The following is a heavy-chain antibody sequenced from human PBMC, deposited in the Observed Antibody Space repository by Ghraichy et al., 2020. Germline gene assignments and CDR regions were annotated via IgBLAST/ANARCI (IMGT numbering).Heavy chain of an antibody. D-gene: IGHD1-7*01. CDR3: AGKSITGTTLYYYYGMDV. V-gene: IGHV1-18*01. CDR1: GYTFTSYG. CDR2: ISAYNGNT. Sequence: ASVKVSCKASGYTFTSYGISWVRQAPGQGLEWMGWISAYNGNTNYAQKLQGRVTMTTDTSTSTAYMELRSLRSDDTAVYYCAGKSITGTTLYYYYGMDVWGQGTTVTVSS. J-gene: IGHJ6*02.